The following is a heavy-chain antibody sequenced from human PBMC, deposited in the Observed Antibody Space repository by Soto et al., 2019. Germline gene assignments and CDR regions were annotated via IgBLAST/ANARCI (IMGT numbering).Heavy chain of an antibody. V-gene: IGHV3-23*01. CDR1: GFTFSSYA. CDR3: AKDLGFVVPSWWQNDFWSGYPDY. Sequence: HPGGSLRLSCAASGFTFSSYAMSWVRQAPGKGLEWVSAISGSGGSTYYADSVKGRFTISRDNSKNTLYLQMNSLRAEDTAVYYCAKDLGFVVPSWWQNDFWSGYPDYWGQGTLVTVSS. CDR2: ISGSGGST. D-gene: IGHD3-3*01. J-gene: IGHJ4*02.